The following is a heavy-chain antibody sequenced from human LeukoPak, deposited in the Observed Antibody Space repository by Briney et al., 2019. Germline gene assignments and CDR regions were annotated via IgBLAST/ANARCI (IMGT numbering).Heavy chain of an antibody. CDR1: GGSISSYS. J-gene: IGHJ4*02. D-gene: IGHD6-19*01. Sequence: PSETLSLTYTVSGGSISSYSWSWIRQPPGKGLEWIGYIYYSGTTNHHPSLKSRVTISVDTSKNQFSLKLNSVTAADTAVYYCASSGGYYFDYWGRGTLVTVSS. CDR3: ASSGGYYFDY. V-gene: IGHV4-59*12. CDR2: IYYSGTT.